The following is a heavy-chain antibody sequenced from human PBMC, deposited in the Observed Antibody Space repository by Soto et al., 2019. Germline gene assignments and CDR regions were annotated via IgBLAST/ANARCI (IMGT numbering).Heavy chain of an antibody. CDR1: GDSIRSYY. J-gene: IGHJ6*02. D-gene: IGHD5-12*01. Sequence: QVQLQESGPGLVKPSETLSLTCTVSGDSIRSYYWTWIRQPPGKGLELIGYIYYSGSTRYNPSPKSRVTISVDMSKNQFSLKLSSVIAADTAVYYCARAYGGFDNGLDVWGQGTAVTVSS. V-gene: IGHV4-59*01. CDR3: ARAYGGFDNGLDV. CDR2: IYYSGST.